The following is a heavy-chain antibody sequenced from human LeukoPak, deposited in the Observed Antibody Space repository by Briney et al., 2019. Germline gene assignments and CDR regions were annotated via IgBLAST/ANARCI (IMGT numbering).Heavy chain of an antibody. CDR1: GFNFSDSR. CDR2: INRDGTEK. D-gene: IGHD2-21*01. Sequence: GGSLRLSCATSGFNFSDSRMTWVRQAPGKGLQWVANINRDGTEKHFLDSVEGRFTISRDNAKKSLYLQMSGLRPQDTALYFCVRGDWYFESWGQGTLVTVSS. V-gene: IGHV3-7*04. CDR3: VRGDWYFES. J-gene: IGHJ4*02.